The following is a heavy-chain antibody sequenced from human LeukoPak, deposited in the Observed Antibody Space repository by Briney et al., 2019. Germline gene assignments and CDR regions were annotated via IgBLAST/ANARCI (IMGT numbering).Heavy chain of an antibody. J-gene: IGHJ4*02. Sequence: PSETLSLTCTVSGGSISSYYWSWIRQPPGKGLEWIGYIYYSGSTNYNPSLKSRVTISVDTSKNQFSLKLSSVTAADTAVYYCARGSEGDRGVIIWGQGTLVTVSS. CDR1: GGSISSYY. CDR3: ARGSEGDRGVII. CDR2: IYYSGST. V-gene: IGHV4-59*01. D-gene: IGHD3-10*01.